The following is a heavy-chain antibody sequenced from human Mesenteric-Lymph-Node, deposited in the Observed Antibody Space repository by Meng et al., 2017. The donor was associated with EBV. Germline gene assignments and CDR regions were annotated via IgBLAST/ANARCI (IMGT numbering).Heavy chain of an antibody. CDR3: AKELTTASTPARPHDF. J-gene: IGHJ4*02. V-gene: IGHV3-23*04. CDR1: GFTFSTYA. Sequence: EMQLVESGGGLVQPGGSLRLSCAGAGFTFSTYAISWVRQAPGKGLEWVSAISASGGNTYYAHSVKGRFTISRDDSKNTVSLQMSSLRAEDTAVYYCAKELTTASTPARPHDFWGKGTLVTVSS. D-gene: IGHD4-17*01. CDR2: ISASGGNT.